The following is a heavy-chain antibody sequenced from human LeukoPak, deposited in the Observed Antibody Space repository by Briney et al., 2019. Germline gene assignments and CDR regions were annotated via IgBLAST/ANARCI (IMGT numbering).Heavy chain of an antibody. CDR3: ARDLFGPGY. CDR2: IYYSGST. V-gene: IGHV4-59*01. CDR1: GGSISSYY. D-gene: IGHD3-10*02. Sequence: SQTLSLTCTVSGGSISSYYWSWVRQHPGRGLEWIGYIYYSGSTNYNPSLKSRVTISVDTSKNQFSLKLSSVTAADTAVYYCARDLFGPGYWGQGTLVTVSS. J-gene: IGHJ4*02.